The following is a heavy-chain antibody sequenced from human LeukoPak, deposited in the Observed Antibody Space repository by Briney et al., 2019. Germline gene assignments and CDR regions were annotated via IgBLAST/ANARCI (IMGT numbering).Heavy chain of an antibody. CDR1: GYTFTSYY. CDR3: ARASRAGGFDY. D-gene: IGHD6-13*01. V-gene: IGHV1-46*01. J-gene: IGHJ4*02. CDR2: INPSGGST. Sequence: ASVKVSCKASGYTFTSYYIHWVRQAPGQGLEWMGIINPSGGSTGYAQKFQGRVTMTRDTSTSTVCMELSSLRSGDTAVYYCARASRAGGFDYWGLGTLVTVSS.